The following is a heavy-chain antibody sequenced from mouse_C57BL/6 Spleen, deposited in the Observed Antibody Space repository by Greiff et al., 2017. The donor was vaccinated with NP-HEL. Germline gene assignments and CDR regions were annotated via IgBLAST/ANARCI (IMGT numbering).Heavy chain of an antibody. CDR3: AGGLGRGYAMDY. CDR1: GYTFTSYW. Sequence: QVQLQQPGAELVKPGASVKLSCKASGYTFTSYWMHWVKQRPGQGLEWIGMIHPNSGSTNYNEKFKSKATLTVDKSSSTAYMQLSSLTSEDSAVYYCAGGLGRGYAMDYWGQGTSVTVSS. CDR2: IHPNSGST. D-gene: IGHD4-1*01. J-gene: IGHJ4*01. V-gene: IGHV1-64*01.